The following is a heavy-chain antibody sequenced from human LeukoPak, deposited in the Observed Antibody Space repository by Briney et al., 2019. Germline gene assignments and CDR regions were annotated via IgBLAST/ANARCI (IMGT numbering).Heavy chain of an antibody. Sequence: PSETLSLTCTVSGGSISSGDYYWSWIRQPPGKGLEWIGNIYYSGSTYYNPSLKSRVTISVDTSKNQFSLKLSSVTAADTAVYYCARVGDGDYYFDYWGQGTLVTVSS. CDR2: IYYSGST. CDR3: ARVGDGDYYFDY. D-gene: IGHD4-17*01. V-gene: IGHV4-30-4*01. CDR1: GGSISSGDYY. J-gene: IGHJ4*02.